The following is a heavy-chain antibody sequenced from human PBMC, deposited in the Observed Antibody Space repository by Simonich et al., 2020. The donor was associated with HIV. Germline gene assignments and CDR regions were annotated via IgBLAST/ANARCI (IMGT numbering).Heavy chain of an antibody. D-gene: IGHD3-22*01. Sequence: QVQLQQWGAGLLEPSATLSLTCAVSGGSFSGYSWSWIRQPPGPGMEWIREINHSGSTKYTTSRKSRVTITVDKSKNQFSLKLSSVTAADTAVYYCERGFHPDYYDSSGYYEDYYYYYYMDVWGKGTTVTVSS. V-gene: IGHV4-34*01. J-gene: IGHJ6*03. CDR2: INHSGST. CDR3: ERGFHPDYYDSSGYYEDYYYYYYMDV. CDR1: GGSFSGYS.